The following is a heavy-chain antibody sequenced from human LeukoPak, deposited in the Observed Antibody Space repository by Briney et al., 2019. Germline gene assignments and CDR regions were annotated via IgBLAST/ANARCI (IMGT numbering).Heavy chain of an antibody. CDR3: ARHRSDSSSSPIDY. V-gene: IGHV5-51*01. Sequence: GESLKISCKGSGYSFTNYWIGRVRQMPGKGLEWMAIVYPSDSDTRYCPSFQGQVTVSADKSISTVYLQWSSLKASDTAMYYCARHRSDSSSSPIDYWGQGTLVTVSS. CDR1: GYSFTNYW. J-gene: IGHJ4*02. CDR2: VYPSDSDT. D-gene: IGHD6-6*01.